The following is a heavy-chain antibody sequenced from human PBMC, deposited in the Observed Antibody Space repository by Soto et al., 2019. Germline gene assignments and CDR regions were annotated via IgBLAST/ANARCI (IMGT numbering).Heavy chain of an antibody. V-gene: IGHV3-23*01. D-gene: IGHD3-22*01. J-gene: IGHJ4*02. CDR1: GFTFSNAW. CDR3: AKHHYYDSSGYYHY. Sequence: GSLRLSCAASGFTFSNAWINWVRQAPGKGLEWVSAISGSGGSTYYADSVKGRFTISRDNSKNTLYLQMNSLRAEDTAVYYCAKHHYYDSSGYYHYWGQGTLVTVSS. CDR2: ISGSGGST.